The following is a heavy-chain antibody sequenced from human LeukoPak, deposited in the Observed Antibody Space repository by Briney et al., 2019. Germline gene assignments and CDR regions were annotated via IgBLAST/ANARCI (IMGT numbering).Heavy chain of an antibody. CDR1: GFTFSSYW. V-gene: IGHV3-7*01. D-gene: IGHD3-3*01. Sequence: GGSLGLSCAASGFTFSSYWMSWVRQAPGKGLEWVAHINQDGSEKYYVDSVKGRFTISRDNAKNSLYLQMNSLRAEDTAVYYCARDTPNYDFWSGYYPHFDYWGQGTLVTVSS. CDR3: ARDTPNYDFWSGYYPHFDY. CDR2: INQDGSEK. J-gene: IGHJ4*02.